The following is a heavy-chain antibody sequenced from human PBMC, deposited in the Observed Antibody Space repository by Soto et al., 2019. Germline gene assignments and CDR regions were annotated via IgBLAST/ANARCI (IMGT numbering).Heavy chain of an antibody. D-gene: IGHD2-15*01. CDR2: IWYDGSNK. Sequence: QVQLVESGGGVVQPGRSLRLSCAASGFTFSSYGMHWVRQAPGKGLEWVAVIWYDGSNKYYADSVKGRFTISRDNSKNPLYLQMNSLRAEDTAVYYCARDRVVVAVSNWFDPWGQGTLVTVSS. CDR3: ARDRVVVAVSNWFDP. CDR1: GFTFSSYG. J-gene: IGHJ5*02. V-gene: IGHV3-33*01.